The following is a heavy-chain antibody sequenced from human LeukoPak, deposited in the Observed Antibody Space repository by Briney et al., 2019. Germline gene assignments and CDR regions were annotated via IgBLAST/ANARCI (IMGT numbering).Heavy chain of an antibody. CDR3: ARVPYSGSYNPLVAFDI. Sequence: PSETLSLTCTVSGGSISSSSYYWGWIRQPPGKGLEWIGSIYYSGSTYYNPSLKSRVTISVDTSKNQFSLKLSSVTAADTAVYYCARVPYSGSYNPLVAFDIWGQGTMVTVSS. V-gene: IGHV4-39*07. CDR2: IYYSGST. J-gene: IGHJ3*02. D-gene: IGHD1-26*01. CDR1: GGSISSSSYY.